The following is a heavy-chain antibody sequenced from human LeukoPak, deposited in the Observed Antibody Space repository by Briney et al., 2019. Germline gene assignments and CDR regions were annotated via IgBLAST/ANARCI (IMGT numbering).Heavy chain of an antibody. J-gene: IGHJ4*02. CDR1: GFTFSSYS. CDR3: ARDSGGSYYYDSSGYNDY. Sequence: GGSLRLSCAASGFTFSSYSMNWVRQAPGKGLEWVSSISSSSSSYIYYADSVKGRFTISRDNAKNSLYLQMNSLRAEDTAVYYCARDSGGSYYYDSSGYNDYWGQGTLVTVSS. D-gene: IGHD3-22*01. CDR2: ISSSSSSYI. V-gene: IGHV3-21*01.